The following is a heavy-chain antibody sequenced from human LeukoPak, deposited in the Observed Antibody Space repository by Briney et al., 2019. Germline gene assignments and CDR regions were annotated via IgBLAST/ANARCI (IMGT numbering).Heavy chain of an antibody. Sequence: GGSLRLSCAASGFTFRSYWMTWVRQAPGKGLEWVANIKEDGNEKYYVDSVKGRFTISRDNAKNSLHLQMNSLRAEDTAVYYCARGARAFDIWGQGTMVTVSS. V-gene: IGHV3-7*01. CDR2: IKEDGNEK. CDR3: ARGARAFDI. CDR1: GFTFRSYW. J-gene: IGHJ3*02.